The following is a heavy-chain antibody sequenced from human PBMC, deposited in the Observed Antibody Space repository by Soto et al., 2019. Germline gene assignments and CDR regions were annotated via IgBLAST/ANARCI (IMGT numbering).Heavy chain of an antibody. CDR2: IKQDGSEK. V-gene: IGHV3-7*01. CDR1: GFTFSSYW. CDR3: ARASLHLLWFGELSH. J-gene: IGHJ4*02. D-gene: IGHD3-10*01. Sequence: GGSLRLSCAASGFTFSSYWMSWVRQAPGKGLEWVANIKQDGSEKYYVDSVKGRFTISRDNAKNSLYLQMNSLRAEDTAVYYCARASLHLLWFGELSHWGQGTLVTVSS.